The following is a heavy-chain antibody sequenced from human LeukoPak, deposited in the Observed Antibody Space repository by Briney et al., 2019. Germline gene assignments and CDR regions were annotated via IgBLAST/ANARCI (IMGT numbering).Heavy chain of an antibody. Sequence: GESLKISCKGSGYTFSSYWIGWVRLMPGKGLEWMGIIYPGDSDTRYSPSFQGQVTISADKSINTAYLQWSSLKASDSAMYYCARRLAVAGRGYYGMDVWGQGTTVTVSS. CDR3: ARRLAVAGRGYYGMDV. CDR1: GYTFSSYW. D-gene: IGHD6-19*01. J-gene: IGHJ6*02. CDR2: IYPGDSDT. V-gene: IGHV5-51*01.